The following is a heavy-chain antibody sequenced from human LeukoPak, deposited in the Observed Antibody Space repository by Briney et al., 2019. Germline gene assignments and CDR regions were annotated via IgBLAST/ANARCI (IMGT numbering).Heavy chain of an antibody. J-gene: IGHJ4*02. V-gene: IGHV3-7*01. D-gene: IGHD1-26*01. CDR2: IKQDGSEK. CDR3: ATDRSVGATYRFDH. Sequence: PGGSLRLSCAASGFTFSIYWMTWVRQARGKGLEWVANIKQDGSEKYYVDSVKGRFTISRDNAKNSLFLQMNSLRAEDTAVYYCATDRSVGATYRFDHWGQGTLVTVSS. CDR1: GFTFSIYW.